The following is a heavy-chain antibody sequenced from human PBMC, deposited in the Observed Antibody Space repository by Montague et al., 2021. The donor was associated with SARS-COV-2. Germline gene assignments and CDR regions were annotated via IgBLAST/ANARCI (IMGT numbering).Heavy chain of an antibody. J-gene: IGHJ4*02. Sequence: SETLSLTCTVSGASISTGTYYWGWIRQPPGKGLEWIGNIFHSGSTYYNPSLKSRVTMSVDTSKNHFSLKLNSVTAADTAIYYCARGTRVVGITPGFRYWGQGTQVAVSS. CDR2: IFHSGST. D-gene: IGHD2-21*01. V-gene: IGHV4-39*02. CDR1: GASISTGTYY. CDR3: ARGTRVVGITPGFRY.